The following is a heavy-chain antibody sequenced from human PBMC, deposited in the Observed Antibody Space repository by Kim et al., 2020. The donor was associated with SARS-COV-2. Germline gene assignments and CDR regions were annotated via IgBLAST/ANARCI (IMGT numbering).Heavy chain of an antibody. CDR3: ARYHAGTYYSRFES. CDR2: VVPVFRTT. Sequence: SVKVSCKTSRGTFNKYAISWVRQAPGQGLEWMGGVVPVFRTTNYAQNFQDRVTITADQSTDTAYMDLSSLRSEDTAIYYCARYHAGTYYSRFESWGQGTLVIVSS. J-gene: IGHJ5*01. V-gene: IGHV1-69*13. D-gene: IGHD3-10*01. CDR1: RGTFNKYA.